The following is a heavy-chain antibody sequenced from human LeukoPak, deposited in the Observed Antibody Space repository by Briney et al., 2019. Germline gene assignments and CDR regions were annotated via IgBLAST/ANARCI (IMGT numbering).Heavy chain of an antibody. V-gene: IGHV1-18*04. J-gene: IGHJ3*02. CDR3: ARDLEEYCSSTSCYAGPDAFDI. D-gene: IGHD2-2*01. Sequence: ASVKVSCKASGYTFTSYGISWVRQAPGQGLGWMGWISAYNGNTNYAQKLQGRVTMTTDTSTSTAYMELRSLRSDDTAVYYCARDLEEYCSSTSCYAGPDAFDIWGQGTMVTVSS. CDR1: GYTFTSYG. CDR2: ISAYNGNT.